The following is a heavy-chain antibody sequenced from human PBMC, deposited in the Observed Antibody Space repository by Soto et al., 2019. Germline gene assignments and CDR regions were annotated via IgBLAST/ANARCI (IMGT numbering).Heavy chain of an antibody. J-gene: IGHJ5*02. V-gene: IGHV1-18*01. Sequence: ASVKVSCKASGYTFTKYGISCVLQSPLQGLEWMGCISAYNGNTNYAQKLQGRVTMTTDTSTSTAYMELRSLRSDDTAVYYCARAHYYGSGSSNWFDPWGQGTLVTVSS. D-gene: IGHD3-10*01. CDR2: ISAYNGNT. CDR3: ARAHYYGSGSSNWFDP. CDR1: GYTFTKYG.